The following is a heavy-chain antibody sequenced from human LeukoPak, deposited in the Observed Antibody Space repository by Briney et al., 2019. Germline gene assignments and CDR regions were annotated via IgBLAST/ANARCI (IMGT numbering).Heavy chain of an antibody. CDR1: GYTFTGYY. CDR2: INPNSGGT. D-gene: IGHD6-19*01. V-gene: IGHV1-2*06. CDR3: ASQIAVAGIFDY. Sequence: ASVKVSCKASGYTFTGYYMHWVRQAPGQGLEWMGRINPNSGGTNYAQKFQGRVTMTRGTSISTAYMELSRLRSDDTAVYYCASQIAVAGIFDYWGQGTLVTVSS. J-gene: IGHJ4*02.